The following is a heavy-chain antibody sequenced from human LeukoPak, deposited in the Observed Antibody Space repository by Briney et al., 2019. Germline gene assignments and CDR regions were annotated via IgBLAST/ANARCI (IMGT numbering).Heavy chain of an antibody. CDR3: AGARDPLLEMATISDAFDI. CDR2: FDPEDGET. V-gene: IGHV1-24*01. Sequence: GASVKVSCKVSGYTLTELSMHWVRQAPGKGLEWMGGFDPEDGETIYAQKFQGRVTMTEDTSTDTAYMELSSLRSEDTAVYYCAGARDPLLEMATISDAFDIWGQGTMVTVSS. CDR1: GYTLTELS. D-gene: IGHD5-24*01. J-gene: IGHJ3*02.